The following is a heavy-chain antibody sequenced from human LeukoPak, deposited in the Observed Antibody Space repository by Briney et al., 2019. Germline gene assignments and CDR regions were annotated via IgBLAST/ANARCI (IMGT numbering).Heavy chain of an antibody. D-gene: IGHD4-23*01. V-gene: IGHV4-4*07. CDR3: ARGGKATVVTM. CDR2: IYTSGST. Sequence: SETLSLTCTVSGGSISSYYWSWIRQPAGKGLEWIGRIYTSGSTNYNPSLKSRVSMSVDTSKNQFSLKLTSVTAADTAVYYCARGGKATVVTMWGQGILVTVSS. J-gene: IGHJ4*02. CDR1: GGSISSYY.